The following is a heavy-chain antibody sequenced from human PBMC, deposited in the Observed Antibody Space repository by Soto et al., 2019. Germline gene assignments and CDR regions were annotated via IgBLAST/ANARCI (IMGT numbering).Heavy chain of an antibody. Sequence: ASVKVSCKASGYTFTSYDINWVRQATGQGLEWMGWMNPNSGNTGYAQKFQGRVTMTRTTSISTAYMELSSVRSEDTAVYYCARGGWDYGGNYNYYYGMDVWGQGTTVTVSS. V-gene: IGHV1-8*01. CDR1: GYTFTSYD. J-gene: IGHJ6*02. CDR2: MNPNSGNT. D-gene: IGHD4-17*01. CDR3: ARGGWDYGGNYNYYYGMDV.